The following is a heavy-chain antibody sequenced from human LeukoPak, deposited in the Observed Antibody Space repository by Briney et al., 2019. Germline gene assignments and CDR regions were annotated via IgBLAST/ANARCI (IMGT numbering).Heavy chain of an antibody. D-gene: IGHD6-13*01. CDR3: ARGGIAAPDY. CDR1: GFTFSSYS. CDR2: ISSSSSTI. Sequence: GGSLRLSCAASGFTFSSYSMNWVCQAPGKGLEWVSCISSSSSTIYYADSVKGRFTISRDNAKNSLYLQMNSLRAEDTAVYYCARGGIAAPDYWGQGTLVTVSS. V-gene: IGHV3-48*01. J-gene: IGHJ4*02.